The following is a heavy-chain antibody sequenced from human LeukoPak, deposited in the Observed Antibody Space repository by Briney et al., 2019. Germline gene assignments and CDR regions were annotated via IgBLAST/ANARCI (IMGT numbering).Heavy chain of an antibody. Sequence: SETLSLTCTVSGGSISSYYWTWIRQPPGKGLEWIGYIYYSGSASYNPSLKSRVTILVDTSTNQFSLKLSSVTAADTAVYYCARRNYDVLSGDWFDPWGQGTLVTVSS. J-gene: IGHJ5*02. V-gene: IGHV4-59*08. CDR2: IYYSGSA. CDR1: GGSISSYY. D-gene: IGHD3-9*01. CDR3: ARRNYDVLSGDWFDP.